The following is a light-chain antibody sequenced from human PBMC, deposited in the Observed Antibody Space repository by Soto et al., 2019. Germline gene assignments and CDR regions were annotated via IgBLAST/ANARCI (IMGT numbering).Light chain of an antibody. CDR1: QTGSHW. CDR3: QQGYSTLWT. J-gene: IGKJ1*01. V-gene: IGKV1-39*01. Sequence: DMHLTQSRSTMSASFGDRVTTTCRASQTGSHWVAWYQQKPGKAPKLLIYAASSLQRGVPSRFSGIGSGTDFTLTISSLQPEDFATYFCQQGYSTLWTFGQGTKVDI. CDR2: AAS.